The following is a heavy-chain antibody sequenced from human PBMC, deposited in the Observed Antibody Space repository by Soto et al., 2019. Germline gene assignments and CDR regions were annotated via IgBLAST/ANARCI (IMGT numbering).Heavy chain of an antibody. Sequence: PGGSLRLSCAASGFTFSSYGMHWVRQAPGKGLEWVAVIWYDGSNKYYADSVKGRFTISRDNSKNTLYLQMNSLRAEDTAVYYCAKVGVAVSYYYYGMDVWGQGTTVTVSS. J-gene: IGHJ6*02. CDR2: IWYDGSNK. V-gene: IGHV3-30*02. CDR3: AKVGVAVSYYYYGMDV. CDR1: GFTFSSYG. D-gene: IGHD6-19*01.